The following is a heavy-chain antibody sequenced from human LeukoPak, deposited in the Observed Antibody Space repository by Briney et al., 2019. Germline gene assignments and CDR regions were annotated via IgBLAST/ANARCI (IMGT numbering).Heavy chain of an antibody. V-gene: IGHV1-18*01. J-gene: IGHJ4*02. D-gene: IGHD3-3*01. CDR2: ITTDNGNT. CDR1: GYTFTSYD. CDR3: ARVMGTGLTISDY. Sequence: ASVKVSCKASGYTFTSYDISWVRQAPGQGIEWMGWITTDNGNTNYAQKLQGRVTMTTDTSTSTAYMELRSRRSDDTAVYYCARVMGTGLTISDYWGQGTLVTVSS.